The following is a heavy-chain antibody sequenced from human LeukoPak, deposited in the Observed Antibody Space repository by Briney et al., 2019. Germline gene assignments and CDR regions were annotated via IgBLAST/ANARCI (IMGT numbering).Heavy chain of an antibody. J-gene: IGHJ5*02. CDR1: GFTFSSYA. V-gene: IGHV3-30*04. D-gene: IGHD3-10*01. CDR3: ARDPMALDWFDP. Sequence: PGGSLRLSCAASGFTFSSYAMHWVRQAPGKGLEWVAVISYDGSNKYYAVSVKGRFTISRDNAKNTLYLQMNNLRAEDTAVYYCARDPMALDWFDPWGQGTLVTVSS. CDR2: ISYDGSNK.